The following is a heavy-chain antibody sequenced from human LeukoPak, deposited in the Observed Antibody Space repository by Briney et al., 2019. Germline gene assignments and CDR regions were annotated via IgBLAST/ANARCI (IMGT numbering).Heavy chain of an antibody. CDR3: SGYYHGFPY. J-gene: IGHJ4*02. CDR1: GFTVSSNY. V-gene: IGHV3-66*01. D-gene: IGHD3-10*01. Sequence: GGSLRLSCAASGFTVSSNYMSWVRQAPGKGLEWVSVIHFGGSTNYADSVKGRFIISRDNSKNTLYLQMNSLRAEDTAMYYCSGYYHGFPYWGQGTLVTVSS. CDR2: IHFGGST.